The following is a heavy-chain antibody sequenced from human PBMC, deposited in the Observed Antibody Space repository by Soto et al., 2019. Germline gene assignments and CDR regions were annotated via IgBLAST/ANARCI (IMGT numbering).Heavy chain of an antibody. CDR2: IWYDGSNK. D-gene: IGHD2-21*02. CDR1: GFTFSSYG. J-gene: IGHJ4*02. Sequence: PGGSLRLSCAASGFTFSSYGMHWVRQAPGKGLEWVAVIWYDGSNKYYADSVKGRFTISRDNSKNTLYLQMNSLRAEDTAVYYCARAPSGTWNVVVTAAFDYWGQGTLVTVSS. V-gene: IGHV3-33*01. CDR3: ARAPSGTWNVVVTAAFDY.